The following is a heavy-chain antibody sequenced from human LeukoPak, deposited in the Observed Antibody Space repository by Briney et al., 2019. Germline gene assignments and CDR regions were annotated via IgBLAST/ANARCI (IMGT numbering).Heavy chain of an antibody. D-gene: IGHD2-15*01. V-gene: IGHV4-34*01. J-gene: IGHJ4*02. CDR1: GGSFSGYY. Sequence: SETLSLTCAVYGGSFSGYYWNWIRQPPGKGLEWIGEITHSGSTNYNPSLNSRVTISVDTSKNQFSLKLRSVTAADTAVYYCGRGEYCSGGSCYFDYWGQGTLVTVSS. CDR2: ITHSGST. CDR3: GRGEYCSGGSCYFDY.